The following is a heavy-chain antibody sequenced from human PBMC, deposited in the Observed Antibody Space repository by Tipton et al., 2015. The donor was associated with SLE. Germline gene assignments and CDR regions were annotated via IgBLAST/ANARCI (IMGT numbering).Heavy chain of an antibody. V-gene: IGHV4-59*01. CDR1: GGPISHYY. D-gene: IGHD5-24*01. CDR2: IFHDGSDGSP. J-gene: IGHJ4*01. Sequence: TLSLTCSVSGGPISHYYWNWIRQSPGKGLEWIAYIFHDGSDGSPNYNPSLKSRVTISVDMSKNQFSLELDSVTAADTAVYYCARCRDGYNYDFDYWGHGTLVTVSS. CDR3: ARCRDGYNYDFDY.